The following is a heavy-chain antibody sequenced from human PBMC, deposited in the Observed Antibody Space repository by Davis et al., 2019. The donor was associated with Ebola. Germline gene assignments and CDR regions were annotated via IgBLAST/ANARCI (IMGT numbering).Heavy chain of an antibody. CDR2: IIPIFGTA. D-gene: IGHD3-10*01. Sequence: SVKVSCKASGGTFSSYAISWVRQAPGQGLEWMGGIIPIFGTANYAQKFQGRVTITADESTSTAYMELSSLRSEDTAVYYCARDGYYGSGSDYWGQGTLVTVSS. CDR3: ARDGYYGSGSDY. J-gene: IGHJ4*02. V-gene: IGHV1-69*13. CDR1: GGTFSSYA.